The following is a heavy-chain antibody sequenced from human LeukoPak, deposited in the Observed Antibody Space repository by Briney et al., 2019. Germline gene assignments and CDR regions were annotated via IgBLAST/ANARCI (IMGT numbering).Heavy chain of an antibody. V-gene: IGHV4-59*03. Sequence: PSETLSLTCTDSGGSISSYYWSWIRQPPGKGLEWIGYIYYSGGTNYNPSLKSRVTISVDTSKNQFSLKLTSVTAADTAVYYCAAGGYYDNSGTDYWGQGTLVTVSS. D-gene: IGHD3-22*01. CDR1: GGSISSYY. CDR3: AAGGYYDNSGTDY. CDR2: IYYSGGT. J-gene: IGHJ4*02.